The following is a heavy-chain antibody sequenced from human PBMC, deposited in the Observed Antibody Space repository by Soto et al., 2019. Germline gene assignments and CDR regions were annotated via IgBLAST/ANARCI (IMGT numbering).Heavy chain of an antibody. D-gene: IGHD2-2*01. CDR3: AREIVVVPAATPGAEHYGMDV. Sequence: PGGSLRLSCAASGFTFSSYGMHWVRQAPGKGLEWVAVIWYDGSNKYYADSVKGRFTISRDNSKNTLYLQMNSLRAEDTAVYYCAREIVVVPAATPGAEHYGMDVWGQGTTVTVSS. CDR1: GFTFSSYG. CDR2: IWYDGSNK. J-gene: IGHJ6*02. V-gene: IGHV3-33*01.